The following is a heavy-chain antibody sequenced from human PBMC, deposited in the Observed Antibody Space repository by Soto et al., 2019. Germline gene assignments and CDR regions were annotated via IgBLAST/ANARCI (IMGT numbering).Heavy chain of an antibody. CDR3: AREADFASSGYVLDY. CDR1: GFTFSGFS. D-gene: IGHD3-22*01. Sequence: VHLVESGGGLVKPGGSLRLSCAASGFTFSGFSMNWVRQAPGKGLEWVSSVTSSPSSMFYADSVKGRFTISRDDAKDSLFLQMNSLRADDTAVYYCAREADFASSGYVLDYWGLGTLVTVSS. V-gene: IGHV3-21*01. CDR2: VTSSPSSM. J-gene: IGHJ4*02.